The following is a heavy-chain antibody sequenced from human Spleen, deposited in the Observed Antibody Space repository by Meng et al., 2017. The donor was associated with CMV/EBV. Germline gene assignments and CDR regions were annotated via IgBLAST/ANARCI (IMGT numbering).Heavy chain of an antibody. CDR1: GGSFSGYY. CDR3: ARESEAGIDY. J-gene: IGHJ4*02. Sequence: FSGGSFSGYYWSWIRQPPGKGLEWIGEINHSGSTNYNPSLKSRVTISVDTSKNQFSLKLSSVTAADTAVYYCARESEAGIDYWGQGTLVTVSS. V-gene: IGHV4-34*01. CDR2: INHSGST.